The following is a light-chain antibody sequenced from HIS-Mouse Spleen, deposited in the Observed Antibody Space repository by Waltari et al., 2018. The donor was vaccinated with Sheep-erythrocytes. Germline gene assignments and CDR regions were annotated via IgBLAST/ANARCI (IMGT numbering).Light chain of an antibody. J-gene: IGLJ2*01. CDR3: QSHDSSLSGYVV. Sequence: QSVLTQPPSASGTPGQRVTISCSGSSSNIGSNTVNWYQQLPGTAPKLLIYSNNPRPSGVPDRFSGSKSGTSASLAITGLQAEDEADYYCQSHDSSLSGYVVFGGGTKLTVL. CDR1: SSNIGSNT. V-gene: IGLV1-44*01. CDR2: SNN.